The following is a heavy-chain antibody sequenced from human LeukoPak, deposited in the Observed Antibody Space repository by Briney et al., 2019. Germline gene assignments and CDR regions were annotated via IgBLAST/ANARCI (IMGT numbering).Heavy chain of an antibody. Sequence: GSLRLSCAASGFTVSSNYMSWIRQPPGKGLEWIGEINHSGSTDYNPSLKSRVTISVDTSKNQFSLKLSSVTAADTAVYYCARVTIFGVVSNWFDPWGQGTLVTVSP. V-gene: IGHV4-34*01. CDR3: ARVTIFGVVSNWFDP. CDR2: INHSGST. CDR1: GFTVSSNY. D-gene: IGHD3-3*01. J-gene: IGHJ5*02.